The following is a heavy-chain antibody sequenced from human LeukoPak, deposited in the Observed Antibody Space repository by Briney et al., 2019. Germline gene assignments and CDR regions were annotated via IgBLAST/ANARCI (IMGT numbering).Heavy chain of an antibody. CDR3: SQSIQLWPGFDY. Sequence: GGSLRLSCTASGFTFGDYAMSWVRQAPGKGLEWVGFIRSKAYGGTTEYAASVKGRFTISRDDSKSIAYQQMNSLKTEDTAVYYCSQSIQLWPGFDYWGQGTLVTVSS. J-gene: IGHJ4*02. D-gene: IGHD5-18*01. V-gene: IGHV3-49*04. CDR2: IRSKAYGGTT. CDR1: GFTFGDYA.